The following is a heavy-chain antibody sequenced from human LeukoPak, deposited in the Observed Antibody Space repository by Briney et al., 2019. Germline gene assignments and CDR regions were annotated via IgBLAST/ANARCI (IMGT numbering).Heavy chain of an antibody. Sequence: GASVKVSCKASGYTFTGYYMHWVRQAPGQGLEWMGWINPNSGGTNYAQKFQGWVTMTRDTSISTAYMELSRLRSDDTAVYYCARGPYYYDSSGYYSYWGQGTLVIVSS. D-gene: IGHD3-22*01. CDR1: GYTFTGYY. CDR2: INPNSGGT. V-gene: IGHV1-2*04. J-gene: IGHJ4*02. CDR3: ARGPYYYDSSGYYSY.